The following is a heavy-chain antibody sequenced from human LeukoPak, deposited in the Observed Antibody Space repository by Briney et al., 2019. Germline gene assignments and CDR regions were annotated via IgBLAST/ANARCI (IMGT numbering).Heavy chain of an antibody. D-gene: IGHD4-17*01. CDR2: ISGSGGST. V-gene: IGHV3-23*01. CDR1: GFSFSNYA. J-gene: IGHJ4*02. CDR3: ANLDYGDY. Sequence: PGGSLRLSCAASGFSFSNYAMNWVRQAPGKGLEWVSAISGSGGSTFYADSMKGRFTISRDNSKNTLYLQMDSLRAEDTAVYYCANLDYGDYWGQGTLVTVSS.